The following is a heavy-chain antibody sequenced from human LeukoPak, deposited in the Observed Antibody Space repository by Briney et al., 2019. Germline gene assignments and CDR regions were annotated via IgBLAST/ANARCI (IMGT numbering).Heavy chain of an antibody. D-gene: IGHD3-10*01. J-gene: IGHJ5*02. CDR2: IYYSGST. Sequence: SGTLSLTCTVSGGSVSSSSYYWGWIRQPPGKGLEWIGSIYYSGSTYYNPSLKSRVSISVDTSKNQFSLKLNSLTAADTAVYYCVRGPYGSSISNWFDPWGQGLLVTVSS. V-gene: IGHV4-39*07. CDR1: GGSVSSSSYY. CDR3: VRGPYGSSISNWFDP.